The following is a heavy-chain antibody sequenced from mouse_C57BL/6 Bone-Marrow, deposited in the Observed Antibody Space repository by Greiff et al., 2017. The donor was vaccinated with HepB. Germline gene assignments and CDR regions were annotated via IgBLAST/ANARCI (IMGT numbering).Heavy chain of an antibody. Sequence: EVQLVESGGDLVKPGGSLKLSCAASGFTFSSYGMSWVRQTPDKRLEWVATISSGGSYTYYPDSVKGRFTISRDNAKNTLYLQMSSLKSEDTAMYYCARSPLLAYWGQGTLVTVSA. D-gene: IGHD2-10*01. V-gene: IGHV5-6*01. CDR3: ARSPLLAY. CDR2: ISSGGSYT. J-gene: IGHJ3*01. CDR1: GFTFSSYG.